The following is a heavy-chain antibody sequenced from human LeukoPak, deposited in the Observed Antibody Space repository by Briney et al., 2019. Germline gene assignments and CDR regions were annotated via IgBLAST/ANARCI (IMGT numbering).Heavy chain of an antibody. J-gene: IGHJ6*03. D-gene: IGHD3-10*01. V-gene: IGHV4-61*02. CDR1: GGSISSGSYY. CDR3: ARDQARSGLYYYMDV. Sequence: SQTLSLTCTVSGGSISSGSYYWSWIRQPAGKGLEWIGRIYTSGSTNYNPSLKSRVTISVDTSKNQFSLKLSSVTAADTAVYYCARDQARSGLYYYMDVWGKGTTVTVSS. CDR2: IYTSGST.